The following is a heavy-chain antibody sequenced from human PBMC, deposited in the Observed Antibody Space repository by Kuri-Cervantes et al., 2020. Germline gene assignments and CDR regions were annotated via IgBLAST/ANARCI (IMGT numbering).Heavy chain of an antibody. J-gene: IGHJ4*02. Sequence: GGSLRLSCAASGFTFSNAWMSWVRQAPGKGLEWVSGISWNSGSIGYVDSVKGRFTISRDNAKNSLYLQMNSLRAEDTAVYYCARALYYSLTFVYWGQGTLVTVSS. D-gene: IGHD4-11*01. CDR2: ISWNSGSI. CDR1: GFTFSNAW. V-gene: IGHV3-48*04. CDR3: ARALYYSLTFVY.